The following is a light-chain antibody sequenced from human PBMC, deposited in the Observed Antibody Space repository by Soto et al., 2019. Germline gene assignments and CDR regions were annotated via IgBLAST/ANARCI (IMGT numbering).Light chain of an antibody. CDR1: QSISSW. Sequence: DIQMTQSPATLSASVGDRVTITCRASQSISSWLAWYQQKPGKAPKLLIYDASSLESGVPSRFSGSGSGTDFTLTISSLQPDDFATYYCQQYNSYSKTFGQGTKVDI. V-gene: IGKV1-5*01. CDR3: QQYNSYSKT. CDR2: DAS. J-gene: IGKJ1*01.